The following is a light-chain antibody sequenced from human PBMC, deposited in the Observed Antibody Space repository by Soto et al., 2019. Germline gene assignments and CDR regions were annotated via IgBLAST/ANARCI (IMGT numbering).Light chain of an antibody. CDR2: EVS. V-gene: IGLV2-8*01. Sequence: QSALTQPPSVSGSPGQSVTISCTGSSSDVGGYNYVSWYQQHPGKAPNLMIYEVSKRPSGVPDRLSGSKSGNTASLTVSGLQAEDEADYYCSSYGGSNTGVFGGGTKLTVL. CDR3: SSYGGSNTGV. J-gene: IGLJ2*01. CDR1: SSDVGGYNY.